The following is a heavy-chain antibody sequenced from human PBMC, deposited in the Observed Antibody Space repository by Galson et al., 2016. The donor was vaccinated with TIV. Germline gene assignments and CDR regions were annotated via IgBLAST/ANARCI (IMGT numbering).Heavy chain of an antibody. V-gene: IGHV1-69*13. Sequence: SVKVSCKASGGTFSSNVFNWVRLAPGQGLEWMGVISPLFPTTNYAQRFQGRVTITADESTSTASMALSGLRSGDTAVYYCAVDRNTAFDTYPFYYGMADWGQGTTVIVSS. CDR2: ISPLFPTT. J-gene: IGHJ6*02. CDR1: GGTFSSNV. CDR3: AVDRNTAFDTYPFYYGMAD. D-gene: IGHD5-18*01.